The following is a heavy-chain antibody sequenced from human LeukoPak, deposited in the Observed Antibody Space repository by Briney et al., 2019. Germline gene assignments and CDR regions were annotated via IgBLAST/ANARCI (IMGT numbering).Heavy chain of an antibody. D-gene: IGHD6-19*01. Sequence: SQTLSLTCTVSGGSISSGGYYWSWIRQHPGKGLEWIGYIYYSGSTYYDPSLKSRVTISVDTSKNQFSLKLSSVTAADTAVYYCARDHVAGIDHYWGQGTLVTVSS. J-gene: IGHJ4*02. V-gene: IGHV4-31*03. CDR1: GGSISSGGYY. CDR2: IYYSGST. CDR3: ARDHVAGIDHY.